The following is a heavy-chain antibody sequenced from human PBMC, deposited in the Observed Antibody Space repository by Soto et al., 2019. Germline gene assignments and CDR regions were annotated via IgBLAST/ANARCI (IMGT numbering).Heavy chain of an antibody. Sequence: QVQLVQSGAEVKKPGSSVKVSCKASGGTFSSYTISWVRQAHGQGLEWMGRIIPILGIANYAQKFQGRVTSNAYKSTSTAYMELSSLRSEDTAVYYCARAPGAHYYGMDVWGQGTTVTVSS. J-gene: IGHJ6*02. CDR3: ARAPGAHYYGMDV. D-gene: IGHD2-8*02. CDR1: GGTFSSYT. V-gene: IGHV1-69*02. CDR2: IIPILGIA.